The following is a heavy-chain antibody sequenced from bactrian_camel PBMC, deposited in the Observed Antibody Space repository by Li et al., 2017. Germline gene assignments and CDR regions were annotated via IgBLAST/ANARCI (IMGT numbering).Heavy chain of an antibody. D-gene: IGHD6*01. J-gene: IGHJ4*01. CDR1: GSIFNDCA. V-gene: IGHV3S53*01. CDR2: ISPDGTT. Sequence: HVQLVESGGGSVQAGGSLKLSCTASGSIFNDCAMGWYRQGPRNERAWSERELVASISPDGTTTYGDAVKGRVTITNDIGKNTLFLQMNALEPEDSAVYYCAAAPLSGLCSSWHAVYDYWGQGTQVTVS. CDR3: AAAPLSGLCSSWHAVYDY.